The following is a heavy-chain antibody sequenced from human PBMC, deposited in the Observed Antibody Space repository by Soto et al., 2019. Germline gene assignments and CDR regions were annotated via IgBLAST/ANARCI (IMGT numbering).Heavy chain of an antibody. CDR2: IYYTGST. CDR1: GGSTNSYY. V-gene: IGHV4-59*01. Sequence: QVQLQESGPGLVKPSETLSLTCTVSGGSTNSYYWSWIRQPPGKGVEWIGYIYYTGSTNYNPSLKSRVTISIDTSKKQFSLKLNSVTAADTAIYYCARAVGYCGRTSCFPKPFDYWGQGTLVTVSS. D-gene: IGHD2-2*03. CDR3: ARAVGYCGRTSCFPKPFDY. J-gene: IGHJ4*02.